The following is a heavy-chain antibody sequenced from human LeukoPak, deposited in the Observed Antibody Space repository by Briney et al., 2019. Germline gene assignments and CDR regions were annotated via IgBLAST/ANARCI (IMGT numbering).Heavy chain of an antibody. CDR2: IYYSGST. J-gene: IGHJ6*02. V-gene: IGHV4-30-4*08. CDR3: ARDRNFWSGHYGKDV. Sequence: SWIRQPPGKGLEWIGYIYYSGSTYYNPSLKSRVTISVDTSKNQFSLKLSSVTAADTAVYYCARDRNFWSGHYGKDVWGQGTTVTVSS. D-gene: IGHD3-3*01.